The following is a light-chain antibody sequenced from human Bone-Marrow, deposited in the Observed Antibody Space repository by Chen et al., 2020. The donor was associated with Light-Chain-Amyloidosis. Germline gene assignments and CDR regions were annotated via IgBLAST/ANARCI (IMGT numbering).Light chain of an antibody. CDR1: SGSIATNY. J-gene: IGLJ3*02. V-gene: IGLV6-57*01. Sequence: NFMLIQPHPLPESPGTTVIIFCTRSSGSIATNYVQWYQQRPGSSPTTVIYEDDQRPSGVPDRFSGSIDRSSNSATLTISGLKTEDEADYYCQSYQGSSQGVFGGGSKLTVL. CDR2: EDD. CDR3: QSYQGSSQGV.